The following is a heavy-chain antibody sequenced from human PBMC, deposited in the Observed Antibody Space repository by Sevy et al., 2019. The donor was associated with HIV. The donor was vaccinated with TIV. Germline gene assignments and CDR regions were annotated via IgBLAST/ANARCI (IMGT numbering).Heavy chain of an antibody. CDR1: GFTFSSYA. CDR2: ISGSGGST. V-gene: IGHV3-23*01. J-gene: IGHJ4*02. Sequence: GGSLRLSCAASGFTFSSYAMSWVRQAPGKGLEWVSAISGSGGSTYYADSVKGRFTISRDNSKNTLYLQMNSLRAEDTTVYYCAKGGGYGDYSDYWGQGTLVTVSS. D-gene: IGHD4-17*01. CDR3: AKGGGYGDYSDY.